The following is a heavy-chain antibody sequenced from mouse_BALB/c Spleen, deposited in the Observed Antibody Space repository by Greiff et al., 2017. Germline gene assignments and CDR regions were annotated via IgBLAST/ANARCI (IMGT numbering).Heavy chain of an antibody. D-gene: IGHD2-14*01. CDR1: GYTFTSYW. CDR3: AREGEIGY. V-gene: IGHV1S26*01. CDR2: INPSTGYT. J-gene: IGHJ2*01. Sequence: QVQLQQFGAELVKPGASVKISCKASGYTFTSYWMHWVKQRPGQGLEWIGYINPSTGYTEYNQKFKDKATLTADKSSSTAYMQLSSLTSEDSAVYYCAREGEIGYWGQGTTLTVSS.